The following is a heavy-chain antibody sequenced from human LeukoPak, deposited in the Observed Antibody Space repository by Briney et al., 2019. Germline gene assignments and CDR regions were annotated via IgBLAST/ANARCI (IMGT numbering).Heavy chain of an antibody. CDR3: ARQLDLLAYFDY. CDR2: IIPIFGTA. CDR1: GGTFSSYA. V-gene: IGHV1-69*13. D-gene: IGHD1-7*01. J-gene: IGHJ4*02. Sequence: SVKVSCKASGGTFSSYAISWVRQAPGQGLEWMGGIIPIFGTANYAQKFQGRVTITADESTSTAYMELSSLRSEDTAVYYCARQLDLLAYFDYWGQGTLVTVSS.